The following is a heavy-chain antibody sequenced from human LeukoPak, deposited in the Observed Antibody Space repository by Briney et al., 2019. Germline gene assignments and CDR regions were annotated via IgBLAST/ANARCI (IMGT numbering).Heavy chain of an antibody. CDR3: ASLITMVRGVARKNWFDP. CDR1: GFTFSSYG. J-gene: IGHJ5*02. V-gene: IGHV3-21*01. D-gene: IGHD3-10*01. Sequence: GGSLRLSCAASGFTFSSYGMHWVRQAPGKGLEWVSSISSTSYIYYADSVKGRFTISRDNAKNSLYLQMNSLRAEDTAVYYCASLITMVRGVARKNWFDPWGQGTLVTVSS. CDR2: ISSTSYI.